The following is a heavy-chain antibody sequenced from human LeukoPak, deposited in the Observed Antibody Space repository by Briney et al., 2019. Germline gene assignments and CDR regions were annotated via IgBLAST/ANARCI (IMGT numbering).Heavy chain of an antibody. V-gene: IGHV3-30*02. D-gene: IGHD3-22*01. Sequence: GGSLRLSCAASGFTLRTSGMHWVRQAPGKGLEWVAFIEYDETNKYYGDSVKGRFTISRDNSKNTVYLQMDGLRGDDTALYYCAIFEIGMKVVVNSWGRGTLVTVSS. CDR3: AIFEIGMKVVVNS. CDR1: GFTLRTSG. CDR2: IEYDETNK. J-gene: IGHJ5*02.